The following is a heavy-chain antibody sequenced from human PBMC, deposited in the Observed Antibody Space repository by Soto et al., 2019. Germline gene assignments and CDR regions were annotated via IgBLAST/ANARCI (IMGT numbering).Heavy chain of an antibody. CDR3: ARDSAGFLRAFDI. CDR2: IIPIFGTA. Sequence: GASVKVSWKASGGTFSSYAISWVRQAPGQGLEWMGGIIPIFGTANYAQKFQGRVTITADESTSTAYMELSSLRSEDTAVYYCARDSAGFLRAFDIWGQGTMVTVSS. J-gene: IGHJ3*02. V-gene: IGHV1-69*13. D-gene: IGHD6-25*01. CDR1: GGTFSSYA.